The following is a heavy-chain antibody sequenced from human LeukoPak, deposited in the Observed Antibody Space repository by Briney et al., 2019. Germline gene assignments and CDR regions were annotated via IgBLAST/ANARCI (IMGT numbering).Heavy chain of an antibody. D-gene: IGHD6-13*01. CDR1: GFTFSSYE. CDR2: IYSSGTT. Sequence: LRLSCAASGFTFSSYEMNWVRQPPGKGLEWTGNIYSSGTTYYNTSLKSRLTISLDTSQNQFSLKLASVTAADTAIYYCAREFSSIGNYYYYMDVWGQGTTVTVSS. CDR3: AREFSSIGNYYYYMDV. J-gene: IGHJ6*03. V-gene: IGHV4-59*12.